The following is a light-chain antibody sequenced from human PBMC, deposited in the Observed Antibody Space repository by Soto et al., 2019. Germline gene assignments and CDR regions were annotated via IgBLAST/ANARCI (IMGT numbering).Light chain of an antibody. Sequence: QSVLTQPPSASGTPGQRVTISCSGSRSNIGSNYVYWYQQLPGTAPKLLIYRNNQRPSGVPDRFSGSKSGTSASLAFSGLRSEDEADYYCAAWDDSLSGVVFGGGTKLTVL. CDR3: AAWDDSLSGVV. J-gene: IGLJ2*01. V-gene: IGLV1-47*01. CDR2: RNN. CDR1: RSNIGSNY.